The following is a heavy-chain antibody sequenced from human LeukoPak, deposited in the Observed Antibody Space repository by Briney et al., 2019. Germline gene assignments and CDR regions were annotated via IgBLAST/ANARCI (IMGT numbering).Heavy chain of an antibody. V-gene: IGHV3-49*04. Sequence: PGGSLRLSCTASGFTFGDYAMSWVCQAPGKGLEWVGFIRSKAYGGTTEYAASVKGRFTISRDDSKSIAYLQMNSLKTEDTAVYYCTRVAGRYYDILTGYDPFDYWGQGTLVTVSS. J-gene: IGHJ4*02. D-gene: IGHD3-9*01. CDR1: GFTFGDYA. CDR2: IRSKAYGGTT. CDR3: TRVAGRYYDILTGYDPFDY.